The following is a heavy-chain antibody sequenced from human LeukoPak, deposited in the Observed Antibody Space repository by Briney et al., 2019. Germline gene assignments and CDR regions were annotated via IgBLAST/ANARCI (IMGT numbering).Heavy chain of an antibody. D-gene: IGHD2-8*01. CDR2: MNPNSGNT. Sequence: ASVKVSCKASGYTFSSDGINWVRQATGQGLEWMGWMNPNSGNTGYAQKFQGRVTITRNTSISTAYMELSSLRSEDTAVYYCARGRHGYCTNGVCSRAFDIWGQGTMVTVSS. J-gene: IGHJ3*02. CDR1: GYTFSSDG. CDR3: ARGRHGYCTNGVCSRAFDI. V-gene: IGHV1-8*03.